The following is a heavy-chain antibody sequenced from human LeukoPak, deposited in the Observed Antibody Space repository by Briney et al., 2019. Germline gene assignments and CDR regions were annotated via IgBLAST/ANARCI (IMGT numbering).Heavy chain of an antibody. V-gene: IGHV1-2*02. Sequence: ASVKVSCKASGYTFTGYYMHWVRQAPGQGLEWMGWINPNSGGTNYAQKFQGRVTMTRDTSISTAYMELSRLRSDDTAVYYCARGIYELVRSYYFDYWGQGTLVTVSS. D-gene: IGHD6-13*01. CDR2: INPNSGGT. J-gene: IGHJ4*02. CDR3: ARGIYELVRSYYFDY. CDR1: GYTFTGYY.